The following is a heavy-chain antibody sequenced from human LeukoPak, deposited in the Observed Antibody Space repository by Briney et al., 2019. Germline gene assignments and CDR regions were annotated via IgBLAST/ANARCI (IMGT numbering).Heavy chain of an antibody. D-gene: IGHD2-2*01. CDR2: ISSSSSYI. CDR1: GFTFSSYS. V-gene: IGHV3-21*01. Sequence: KPGGSLRLSCAASGFTFSSYSMNWVRQAPGKGLEWVSSISSSSSYIYYADSVKGRFTISRDNAKNSLYLQMNSLRAEDTAVYYCARLIVPAAMLSAFGIWGQGTMVTVSS. J-gene: IGHJ3*02. CDR3: ARLIVPAAMLSAFGI.